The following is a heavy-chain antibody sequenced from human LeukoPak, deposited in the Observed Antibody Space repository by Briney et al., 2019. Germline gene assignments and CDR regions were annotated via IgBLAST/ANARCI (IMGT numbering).Heavy chain of an antibody. J-gene: IGHJ4*02. CDR2: IIGSGGRT. CDR1: GFTFSNYA. V-gene: IGHV3-23*01. Sequence: PGGSLRLSCAASGFTFSNYAMSWVRQAPGKGLEWVSSIIGSGGRTLYAEYVKGRFTMSRDNSKSTLYLQMNSLRADDTAVYFCAKAFSPSYGTLFDYWGQGTLVTVSS. CDR3: AKAFSPSYGTLFDY. D-gene: IGHD1-1*01.